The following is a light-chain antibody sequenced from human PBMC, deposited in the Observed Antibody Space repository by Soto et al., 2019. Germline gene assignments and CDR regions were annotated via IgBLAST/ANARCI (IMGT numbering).Light chain of an antibody. CDR2: EAS. Sequence: EIVMTQSPVTLSMSPGERATLSCRASETISNNLVWYQQKPGQAPRLLIHEASTRATGIPARFSGSGSGTEFTLTISSLQSEDFAVYYCQQYKNWPRTFGQGTKVEIK. V-gene: IGKV3D-15*01. CDR3: QQYKNWPRT. J-gene: IGKJ1*01. CDR1: ETISNN.